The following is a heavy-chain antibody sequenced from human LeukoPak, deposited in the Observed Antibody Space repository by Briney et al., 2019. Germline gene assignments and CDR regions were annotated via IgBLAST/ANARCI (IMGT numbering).Heavy chain of an antibody. CDR2: IYTTGST. J-gene: IGHJ5*02. CDR1: GGSISSGNYF. CDR3: ARDVYAGGAVYWFDP. V-gene: IGHV4-61*02. D-gene: IGHD3-16*01. Sequence: PSQTLSLTCTVSGGSISSGNYFWSWIRQPAGKGLEWIGRIYTTGSTNYNPSLQSRVTISVDTSKNQFSLNLSSVTAADTAVYYCARDVYAGGAVYWFDPWGQGTLVTVSS.